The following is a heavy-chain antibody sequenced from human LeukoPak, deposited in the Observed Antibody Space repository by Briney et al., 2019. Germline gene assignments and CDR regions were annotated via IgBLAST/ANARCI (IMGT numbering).Heavy chain of an antibody. CDR2: ISSSSSTI. CDR3: ARGGHYEEHRYFDL. CDR1: GFTFSTST. D-gene: IGHD3-22*01. Sequence: PGGSLRLSCAASGFTFSTSTMNWVRQAPGKGLEWLSYISSSSSTIYYADSVKGRFTISRDNAENSLYLQVNSLRAEDTAVYYCARGGHYEEHRYFDLWGRGTLVTVSS. J-gene: IGHJ2*01. V-gene: IGHV3-48*01.